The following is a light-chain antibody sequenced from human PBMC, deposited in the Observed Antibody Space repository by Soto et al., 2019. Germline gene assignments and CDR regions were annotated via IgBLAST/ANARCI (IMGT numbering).Light chain of an antibody. CDR1: NSNIGTNT. CDR3: EAWDDSRYGAV. Sequence: QPVLTQPPSASWTPGQRVTISCSGSNSNIGTNTINWYQQLPGTAPKLLIHSNDVRPSGVPDRFSGSKSGTSASLAISGLQSEYEADYYCEAWDDSRYGAVFGGGTKLTVL. CDR2: SND. V-gene: IGLV1-44*01. J-gene: IGLJ2*01.